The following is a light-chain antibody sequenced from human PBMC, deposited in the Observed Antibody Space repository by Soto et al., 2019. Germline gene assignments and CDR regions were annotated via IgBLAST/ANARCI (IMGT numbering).Light chain of an antibody. CDR3: QQYNKMPYT. V-gene: IGKV3-15*01. Sequence: EILMTQSPATLSVSPGERVTLSCRASQTIRSNLAWFQQKPGQAPRLLIFGASTRVTGVPARFSGSGSDREFTLTISSLQSDDLAIYHCQQYNKMPYTFGRGTKLEI. CDR1: QTIRSN. J-gene: IGKJ2*01. CDR2: GAS.